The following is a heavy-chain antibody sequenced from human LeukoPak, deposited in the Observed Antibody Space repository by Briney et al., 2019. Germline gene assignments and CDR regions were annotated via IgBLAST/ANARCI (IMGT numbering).Heavy chain of an antibody. V-gene: IGHV3-23*01. Sequence: GGSLRLSCAASGFTFSSYAMSWVRQAPGTGLEWVSSISVNGGSTYYADSVKGRFTISRDNSKNTLYLQMNSLRAEDTAVYYCAKGVAAGTDYWGQGTLVTVSS. CDR2: ISVNGGST. CDR3: AKGVAAGTDY. D-gene: IGHD6-13*01. J-gene: IGHJ4*02. CDR1: GFTFSSYA.